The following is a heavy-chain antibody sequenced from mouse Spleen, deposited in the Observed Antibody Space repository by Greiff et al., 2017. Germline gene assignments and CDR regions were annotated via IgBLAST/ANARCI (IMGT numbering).Heavy chain of an antibody. CDR1: GFTFSDYG. J-gene: IGHJ4*01. CDR2: ISSGSSTI. Sequence: EVKLEESGGGLVKPGGSLKLSCAASGFTFSDYGMHWVRQAPEKGLEWVAYISSGSSTIYYAATVKGRFTISRDNAKNTLFLQMTSLRSEDTAMYYCARWLLLYAMDYWGQGTSVTVSS. CDR3: ARWLLLYAMDY. V-gene: IGHV5-17*01. D-gene: IGHD2-3*01.